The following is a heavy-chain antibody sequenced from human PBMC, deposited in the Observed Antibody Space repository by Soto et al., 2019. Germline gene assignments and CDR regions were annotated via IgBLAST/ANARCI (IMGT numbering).Heavy chain of an antibody. CDR3: ARDFTGSYRGLDY. V-gene: IGHV1-3*01. CDR1: GYTFTSYA. CDR2: INAGNGNT. J-gene: IGHJ4*02. Sequence: QVQLVQSGAEVKKPGASVMVSCKASGYTFTSYAMHWVRQAPGQRLEWMGWINAGNGNTKYSQKFQGRVTITRDTSASTAYMELSSLRSEDTAVYYCARDFTGSYRGLDYWGQGTLVTVSS. D-gene: IGHD1-26*01.